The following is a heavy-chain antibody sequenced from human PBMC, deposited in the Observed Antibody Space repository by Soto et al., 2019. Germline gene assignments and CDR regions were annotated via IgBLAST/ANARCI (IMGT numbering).Heavy chain of an antibody. D-gene: IGHD3-22*01. CDR1: GFTFSSYW. Sequence: GGSLRLSCAASGFTFSSYWISWVRQAPGKGLEWVANIKQDGSEKYYVDSVKGRFTISRDNSKNSLYLQMNSLRAEDTAVYYCAKEGSGYYPRHFDYWGQGTLVTVSS. CDR2: IKQDGSEK. J-gene: IGHJ4*02. V-gene: IGHV3-7*03. CDR3: AKEGSGYYPRHFDY.